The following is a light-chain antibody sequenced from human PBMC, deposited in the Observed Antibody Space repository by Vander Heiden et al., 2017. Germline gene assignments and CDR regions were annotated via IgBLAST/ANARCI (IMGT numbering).Light chain of an antibody. V-gene: IGKV3-15*01. J-gene: IGKJ2*01. CDR2: GAS. CDR1: QSVSSN. Sequence: EIVMTQSPATLSVSPGERATLSCRASQSVSSNLAWYQQKPSQAPRLLIYGASTRATGIPARFSGSGSGTEFTLTISSLQSEDIAVYYCQQYNNCPRIFGQGTKLEIK. CDR3: QQYNNCPRI.